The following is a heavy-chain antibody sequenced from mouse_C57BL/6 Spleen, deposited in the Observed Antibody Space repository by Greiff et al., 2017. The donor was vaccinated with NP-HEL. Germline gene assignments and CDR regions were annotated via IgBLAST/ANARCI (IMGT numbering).Heavy chain of an antibody. CDR2: ISYDGSN. CDR1: GYSITSGYY. J-gene: IGHJ4*01. CDR3: ARSLSYGNYANYYAMDY. Sequence: EVQLQESGPGLVKPSQSLSLTCSVTGYSITSGYYWNWIRQFPGNKLEWMGYISYDGSNNYNPSLKNRISITRDTSKNQFFLKLNSVTTEDTATYYCARSLSYGNYANYYAMDYWGQGTSVTVSS. D-gene: IGHD2-1*01. V-gene: IGHV3-6*01.